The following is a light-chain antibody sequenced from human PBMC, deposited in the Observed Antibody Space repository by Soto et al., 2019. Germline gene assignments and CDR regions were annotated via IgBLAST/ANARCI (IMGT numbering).Light chain of an antibody. Sequence: VLTPSPVTLSLSPGEIATLSCRASQSVSSSFLTWYQQKPGQAPRLLIYGASSRATGIPDRFSGSGSGTDFTLTISRLVPEDFAVYYCQQYGDSPKTFGQGTKVDIK. CDR2: GAS. V-gene: IGKV3-20*01. CDR3: QQYGDSPKT. CDR1: QSVSSSF. J-gene: IGKJ1*01.